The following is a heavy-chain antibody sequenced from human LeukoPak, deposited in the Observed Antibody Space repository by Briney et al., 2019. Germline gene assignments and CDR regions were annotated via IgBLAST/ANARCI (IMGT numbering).Heavy chain of an antibody. D-gene: IGHD1-26*01. CDR2: IYVTEST. V-gene: IGHV4-4*07. CDR3: ARGLWELLHYFDY. CDR1: GGSITSYY. Sequence: SETLSLTCTVSGGSITSYYWSWIRQPAGKGLEWIGRIYVTESTTYNPSLKSRVTISIDTSKNQFSLKLTSVTAADTAVYYCARGLWELLHYFDYWGQGTLVTVSS. J-gene: IGHJ4*02.